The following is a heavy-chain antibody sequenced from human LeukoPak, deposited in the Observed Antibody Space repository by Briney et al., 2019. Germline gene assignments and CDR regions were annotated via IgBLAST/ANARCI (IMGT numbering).Heavy chain of an antibody. CDR3: ARHRGSSWNYFDY. Sequence: SETLSLTCSVSGGSISSYYWSWIRQPLGKELEWIGYVFYSGSTSYNPSLKSRVTISVDTSKNQFSLKLTSVTAADTAAYYCARHRGSSWNYFDYWGQGTLVTVSS. CDR2: VFYSGST. CDR1: GGSISSYY. J-gene: IGHJ4*02. V-gene: IGHV4-59*08. D-gene: IGHD6-13*01.